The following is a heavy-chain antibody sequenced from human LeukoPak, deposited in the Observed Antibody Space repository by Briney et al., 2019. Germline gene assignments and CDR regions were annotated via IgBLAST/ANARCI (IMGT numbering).Heavy chain of an antibody. CDR1: GFTFSSYA. V-gene: IGHV3-30-3*01. J-gene: IGHJ4*02. CDR3: ARDSGYTKDY. D-gene: IGHD6-13*01. Sequence: GGSLRLSCAASGFTFSSYAMHWVRQAPGKGLEWVAVISYDGGSKYYADSVKGRLTISRDNSKNTLYLQMNSLRPEDTAVYYCARDSGYTKDYWGQGTLVTVSS. CDR2: ISYDGGSK.